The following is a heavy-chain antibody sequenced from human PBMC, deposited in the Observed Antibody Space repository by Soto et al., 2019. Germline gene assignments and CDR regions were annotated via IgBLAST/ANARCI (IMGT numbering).Heavy chain of an antibody. D-gene: IGHD3-22*01. V-gene: IGHV4-31*03. J-gene: IGHJ5*02. Sequence: QVQLQESGPGLVKPSQTLSLTCTVSGGSISSGGYYWSWIRQHPGKGLEWIGYIYYSGSTYYNPSLKSRVTISVDTSKNQFSLKLSSVTAADTAVYYCARVWFLGPPHSVDWFDPWGKGTLVTVSS. CDR1: GGSISSGGYY. CDR2: IYYSGST. CDR3: ARVWFLGPPHSVDWFDP.